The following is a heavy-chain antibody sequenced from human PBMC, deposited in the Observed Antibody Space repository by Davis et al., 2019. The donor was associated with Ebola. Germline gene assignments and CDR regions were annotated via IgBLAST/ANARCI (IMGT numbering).Heavy chain of an antibody. CDR3: ARDSFYGGNPYYYYYGMDV. D-gene: IGHD4-23*01. V-gene: IGHV3-30*03. J-gene: IGHJ6*02. Sequence: PGGSLRLSCAASGFTFSSYGMHWVRQAPGKGLEWVAVISYDGSNKYYADSVKGRFTISRDNSKNTLYLQMNSLRAEDTAVYYCARDSFYGGNPYYYYYGMDVWGQGTTVTVSS. CDR1: GFTFSSYG. CDR2: ISYDGSNK.